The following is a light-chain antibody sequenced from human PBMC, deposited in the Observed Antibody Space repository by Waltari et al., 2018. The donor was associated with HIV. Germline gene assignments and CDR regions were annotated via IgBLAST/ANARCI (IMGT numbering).Light chain of an antibody. Sequence: DIVMTQSPDSLAVSLGESATINCKSSQSVLYSSNNKNYLAWYQQKPGQPPKLLIFWASTRESGVPDRFSGSGSGTDFTLTISSLQAEDVAVYYCQQYYGSPYTFGQGTKLE. CDR3: QQYYGSPYT. J-gene: IGKJ2*01. CDR1: QSVLYSSNNKNY. CDR2: WAS. V-gene: IGKV4-1*01.